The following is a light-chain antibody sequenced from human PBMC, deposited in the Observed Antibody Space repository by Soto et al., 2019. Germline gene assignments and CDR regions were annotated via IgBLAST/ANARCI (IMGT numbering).Light chain of an antibody. CDR2: EVS. V-gene: IGLV2-14*01. CDR1: SSDVGGYKY. Sequence: QSALTQPASVSGSPGQSITISCTGTSSDVGGYKYVSWYQQYSGKAPKLVIYEVSNRPSGVSHRFSGSKSGNTASLTISGLQAEDEADYYCSSYTNRGKALFGGGTKLTVL. J-gene: IGLJ3*02. CDR3: SSYTNRGKAL.